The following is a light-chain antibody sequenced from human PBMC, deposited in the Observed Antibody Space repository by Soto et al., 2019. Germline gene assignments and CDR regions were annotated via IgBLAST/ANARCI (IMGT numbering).Light chain of an antibody. CDR1: RDISTW. CDR3: QHYNAYPGT. V-gene: IGKV1D-12*01. Sequence: DIQMTQSPSSVSASVGDRVTITCRASRDISTWLAWYQQKPGKAPKLLIYGASNLQSGVPSRFSGRGSGTDFTLTISSLQPEDFATYYCQHYNAYPGTFGGGTKVHIK. J-gene: IGKJ4*01. CDR2: GAS.